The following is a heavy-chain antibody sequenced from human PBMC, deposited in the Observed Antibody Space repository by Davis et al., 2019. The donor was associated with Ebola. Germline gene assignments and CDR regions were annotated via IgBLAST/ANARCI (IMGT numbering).Heavy chain of an antibody. CDR3: ARYVVAGTVGWLDP. CDR2: VYTNGHT. Sequence: LRLSCTVSGESTSSGSYFWSWLRQPAGKGLEWIGHVYTNGHTSYNPSLKSRLTMSVDTSMNQFSLNLSSVTAADTAVYYCARYVVAGTVGWLDPWGQGTLATVSS. J-gene: IGHJ5*02. V-gene: IGHV4-61*09. CDR1: GESTSSGSYF. D-gene: IGHD6-19*01.